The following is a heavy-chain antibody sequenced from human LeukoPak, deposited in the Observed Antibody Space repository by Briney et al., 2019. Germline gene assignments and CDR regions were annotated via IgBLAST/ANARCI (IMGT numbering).Heavy chain of an antibody. Sequence: GRSLRLSCAASGFTFSDYGIHWVRQAPGKGLEWVGRVRSKTDGETTDYGAPVKGRFTISRDDSKNTLYLQMDNVKSEDTAVYFCTTERRESSGWYNWCFDHRGQGTLVTVSS. J-gene: IGHJ4*02. V-gene: IGHV3-15*05. CDR2: VRSKTDGETT. CDR3: TTERRESSGWYNWCFDH. D-gene: IGHD6-19*01. CDR1: GFTFSDYG.